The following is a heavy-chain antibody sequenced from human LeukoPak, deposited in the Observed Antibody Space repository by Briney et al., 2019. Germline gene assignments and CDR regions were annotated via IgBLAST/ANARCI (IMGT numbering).Heavy chain of an antibody. Sequence: QPGGSLRLSCAASGFSVTSNYMSWVRQAPGKGLEWVSVLYSSGYTKYADSVKGRFTISRDNSKNTLYLQMNSLRAEDTAVYYCARDGGSAFDIWGQGTMVTVSS. D-gene: IGHD3-16*01. CDR2: LYSSGYT. CDR1: GFSVTSNY. V-gene: IGHV3-66*01. J-gene: IGHJ3*02. CDR3: ARDGGSAFDI.